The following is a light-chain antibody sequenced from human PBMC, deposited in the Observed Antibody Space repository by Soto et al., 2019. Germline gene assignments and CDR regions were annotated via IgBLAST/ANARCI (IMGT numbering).Light chain of an antibody. J-gene: IGKJ2*01. V-gene: IGKV3-11*01. CDR1: QSISSS. CDR2: DAS. CDR3: QQHSKWPRT. Sequence: EIVLTQSPATLSLSPGERATLSCRASQSISSSLAWYQQKPGQSPRLLIYDASNRVTGIPARFSGSGSGTDFTLTSSSLEPEDFAVYYCQQHSKWPRTFGQGTKLEIK.